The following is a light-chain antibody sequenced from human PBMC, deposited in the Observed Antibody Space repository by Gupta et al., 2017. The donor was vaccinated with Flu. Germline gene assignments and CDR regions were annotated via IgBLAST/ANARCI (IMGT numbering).Light chain of an antibody. Sequence: QSALSQARSESGSLGQSVTIFCAGSIRDIGGYDYVSWYQQQSNKAPRLLIYGVDKRPSGVPDRFSGSKSGNRASLTISGLQAEDEGDYYCSSYIDKYSIVFGGGTRVTVL. CDR2: GVD. V-gene: IGLV2-11*01. J-gene: IGLJ2*01. CDR3: SSYIDKYSIV. CDR1: IRDIGGYDY.